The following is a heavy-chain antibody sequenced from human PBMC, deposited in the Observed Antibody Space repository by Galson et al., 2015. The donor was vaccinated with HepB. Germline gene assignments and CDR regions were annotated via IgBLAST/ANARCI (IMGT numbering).Heavy chain of an antibody. J-gene: IGHJ2*01. D-gene: IGHD3-10*01. Sequence: SLRLSCAASGFTFSSYTMNWVRQAPGTGLESVSYISSTGTTMYYADSAKGRFTISRDNAQNSLYLQMNSLRDEDTAVYYCARVYFGSGSSSAYWYFDLWGQGTLVTVSS. V-gene: IGHV3-48*02. CDR2: ISSTGTTM. CDR1: GFTFSSYT. CDR3: ARVYFGSGSSSAYWYFDL.